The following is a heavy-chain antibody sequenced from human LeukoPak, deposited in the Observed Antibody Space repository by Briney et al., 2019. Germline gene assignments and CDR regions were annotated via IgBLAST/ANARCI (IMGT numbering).Heavy chain of an antibody. CDR1: GFTFSYFW. CDR3: VWGHYHDY. V-gene: IGHV3-7*04. J-gene: IGHJ4*02. CDR2: INNDGSEK. Sequence: GGSLRLSCAASGFTFSYFWMTSVRQAPGKGLEWVANINNDGSEKYYADSVEGRFTISRDNAKNSLYLQMDGLRADDTAVYYGVWGHYHDYTGQGTLVTVSS.